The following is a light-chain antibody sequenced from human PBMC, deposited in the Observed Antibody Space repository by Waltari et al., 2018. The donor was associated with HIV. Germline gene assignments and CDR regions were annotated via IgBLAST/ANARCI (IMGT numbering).Light chain of an antibody. J-gene: IGLJ1*01. CDR1: ISNIGTNF. CDR3: CSYAGNFIYV. Sequence: QSVLTQPPSASETPGQRVTISCSGSISNIGTNFVYWYQQLPGTAPKVLIYRNSQRPSGVTDRFSGSKSGTSASLAISGLQADDEADYYCCSYAGNFIYVFGTGTKVTVL. V-gene: IGLV1-44*01. CDR2: RNS.